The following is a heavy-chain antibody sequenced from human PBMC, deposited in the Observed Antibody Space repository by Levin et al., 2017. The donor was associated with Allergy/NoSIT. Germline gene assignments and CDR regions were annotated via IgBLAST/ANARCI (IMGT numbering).Heavy chain of an antibody. Sequence: GESLKISCAASGVTVSSNYMSWVRQAPGKGLEWVSVIFSGGATYYADSVKGRFTISRDDSKNTLYLQMNSLRADDTAVYYCTRDLGVGYSDGHSYGYWGQGTLVTVSS. CDR2: IFSGGAT. D-gene: IGHD5-18*01. V-gene: IGHV3-53*01. CDR1: GVTVSSNY. J-gene: IGHJ4*02. CDR3: TRDLGVGYSDGHSYGY.